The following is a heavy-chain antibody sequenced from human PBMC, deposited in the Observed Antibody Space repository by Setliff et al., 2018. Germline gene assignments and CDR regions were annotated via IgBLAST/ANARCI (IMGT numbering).Heavy chain of an antibody. Sequence: SETLSLTCLVSGVSTSNVNYYWAWIRQPPGKGLEWIASIYYNGNTYYNLSLKSRVTMSVVTSKNQFXXXXRXVXSXDXSVYYCARIGYFDFWRGYGVGAFDVWGHGTTVTVSS. CDR1: GVSTSNVNYY. V-gene: IGHV4-39*01. CDR3: ARIGYFDFWRGYGVGAFDV. CDR2: IYYNGNT. J-gene: IGHJ3*01. D-gene: IGHD3-3*01.